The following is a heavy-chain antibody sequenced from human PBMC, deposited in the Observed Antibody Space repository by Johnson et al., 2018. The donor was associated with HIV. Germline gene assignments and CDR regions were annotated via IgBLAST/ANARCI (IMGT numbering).Heavy chain of an antibody. V-gene: IGHV3-66*03. J-gene: IGHJ3*01. D-gene: IGHD5-18*01. CDR1: GFTVSSNY. Sequence: VQLVESGGGLIQPGGSLRLSCAASGFTVSSNYMSWVRLAPGKGLEWVSVIYSGGKTYYADSVKGRFTISRDNSKNTLYLQMNSLRAEDTAVYYCARDQRGGYSYGDAFDFWGQGTVVSVST. CDR3: ARDQRGGYSYGDAFDF. CDR2: IYSGGKT.